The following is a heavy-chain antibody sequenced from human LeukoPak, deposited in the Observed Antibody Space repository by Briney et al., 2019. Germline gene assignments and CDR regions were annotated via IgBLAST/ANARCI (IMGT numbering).Heavy chain of an antibody. CDR2: INPNSGGT. Sequence: GASAKVSCKASGYTFTGYYMHWVRQAPGQGLEWMGWINPNSGGTNYAQKFQGRVTMTRDTSISTAYMELSRLRSDDTAVYYCARVLVVPAAGMDVWGQGTTVTVSS. V-gene: IGHV1-2*02. CDR3: ARVLVVPAAGMDV. J-gene: IGHJ6*02. D-gene: IGHD2-2*01. CDR1: GYTFTGYY.